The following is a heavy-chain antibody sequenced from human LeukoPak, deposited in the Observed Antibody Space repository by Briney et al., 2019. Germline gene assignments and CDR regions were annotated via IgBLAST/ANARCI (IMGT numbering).Heavy chain of an antibody. CDR3: ARGRNKRLVNYFDY. J-gene: IGHJ4*02. Sequence: SETLSLTCAVYGGSFSGYYWSWIRQPPGKGLEWIGEINHSGSTNYNPSLKSRVTISVDTSKNQFSLKLSSVTAADTAVYYCARGRNKRLVNYFDYWGQGTLVTVSS. CDR1: GGSFSGYY. V-gene: IGHV4-34*01. CDR2: INHSGST. D-gene: IGHD6-13*01.